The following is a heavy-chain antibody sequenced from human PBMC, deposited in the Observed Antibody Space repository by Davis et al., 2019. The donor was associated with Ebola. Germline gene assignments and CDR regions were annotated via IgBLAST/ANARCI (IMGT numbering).Heavy chain of an antibody. D-gene: IGHD3-22*01. CDR1: GGSISRGGSY. J-gene: IGHJ6*03. V-gene: IGHV4-31*03. CDR3: ARDLRYDSSGYDYYFYMDV. CDR2: IYYSGST. Sequence: LRLPCTVSGGSISRGGSYWTWIRQHPGKGLEWIGYIYYSGSTYYKPSLKSRVTISLDTSKNQFSLNLYSVTAADTAVYYCARDLRYDSSGYDYYFYMDVWGKGTTVTVSS.